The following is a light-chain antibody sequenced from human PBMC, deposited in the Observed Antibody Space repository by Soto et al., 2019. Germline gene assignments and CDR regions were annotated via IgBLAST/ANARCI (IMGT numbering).Light chain of an antibody. Sequence: QSVLTQPPSVSGSPEQSVTISCTGTSSDVGSYNRVSWYQQPPGTAPKLMIYEVSNRPSGVPDRFSGSKSGNTASLTISGLQAEDEADYYCSLYTSSSTYVFGTGTKVTVL. J-gene: IGLJ1*01. V-gene: IGLV2-18*01. CDR3: SLYTSSSTYV. CDR1: SSDVGSYNR. CDR2: EVS.